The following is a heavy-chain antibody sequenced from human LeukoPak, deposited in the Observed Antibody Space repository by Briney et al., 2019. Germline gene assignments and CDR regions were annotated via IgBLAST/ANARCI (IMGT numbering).Heavy chain of an antibody. CDR3: SRLHGQYCTGGVCRWFDP. J-gene: IGHJ5*02. CDR1: GFIFNSYS. V-gene: IGHV3-21*01. CDR2: ISRSSSYI. D-gene: IGHD2-8*02. Sequence: GGPLRLFCAASGFIFNSYSMKWVRRASGKGLDWVSSISRSSSYIYYADSVKGRFNIYRDNIYNSLYLQMNNLRAEDTAVYYTSRLHGQYCTGGVCRWFDPWGQGTLVTVSS.